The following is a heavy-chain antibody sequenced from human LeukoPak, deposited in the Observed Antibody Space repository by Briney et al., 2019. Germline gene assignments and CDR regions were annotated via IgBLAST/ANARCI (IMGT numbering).Heavy chain of an antibody. D-gene: IGHD4-17*01. Sequence: GGSLRLSCGASGFTFSSYGMHWVRQAPDKGLEWVAFIRYDGSNKNYADSVKGRFTISRDYSKNTLYLQMNSLRAEDTAVYYCAKVYEYGDNDWFDSWGQGTLVTVSS. CDR1: GFTFSSYG. V-gene: IGHV3-30*02. J-gene: IGHJ5*01. CDR3: AKVYEYGDNDWFDS. CDR2: IRYDGSNK.